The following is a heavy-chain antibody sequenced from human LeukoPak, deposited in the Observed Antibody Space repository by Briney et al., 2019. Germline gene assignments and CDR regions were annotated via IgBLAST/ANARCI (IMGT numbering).Heavy chain of an antibody. V-gene: IGHV1-18*01. D-gene: IGHD3-10*01. CDR1: GYTFTSYA. Sequence: GASVKVSCKPSGYTFTSYAISWVRQAPGQGLEWMGWISAYSGNTNYAQKLQGRVTMTTDTSTSTAYMELRSLRSDDTAVYYCARTYGSGSYYPMNMDVWGKGTTVTVS. CDR3: ARTYGSGSYYPMNMDV. CDR2: ISAYSGNT. J-gene: IGHJ6*03.